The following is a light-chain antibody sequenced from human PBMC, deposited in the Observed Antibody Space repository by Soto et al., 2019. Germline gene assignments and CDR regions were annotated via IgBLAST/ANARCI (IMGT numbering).Light chain of an antibody. CDR2: EGS. Sequence: QSALTQPASVSGSPGQSITISCTGTSSDVGKYNLVSWYQQHPGKAPKLMIYEGSKRPSGVSNRFSGSKSGNTASLTISGLQAEDETDYCCCSYAGRTTWVFGGGTKLTVL. J-gene: IGLJ2*01. V-gene: IGLV2-23*01. CDR3: CSYAGRTTWV. CDR1: SSDVGKYNL.